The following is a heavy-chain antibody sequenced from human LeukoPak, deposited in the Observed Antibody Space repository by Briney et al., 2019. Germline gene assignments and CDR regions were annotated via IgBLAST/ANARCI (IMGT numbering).Heavy chain of an antibody. CDR2: INPNSGGT. D-gene: IGHD3-3*01. Sequence: ASVKVSCKPSGYTFTGYYMHWVRQAPGQGLEWMGWINPNSGGTNYAQKFQGRVTMTRDTSISTAYMELSRLRSDDTAVYYCARVDDFWSGYPHFDYWGQGTLVTVSS. CDR1: GYTFTGYY. J-gene: IGHJ4*02. CDR3: ARVDDFWSGYPHFDY. V-gene: IGHV1-2*02.